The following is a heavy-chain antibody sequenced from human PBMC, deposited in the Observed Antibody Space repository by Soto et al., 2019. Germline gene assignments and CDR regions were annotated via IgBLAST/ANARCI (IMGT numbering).Heavy chain of an antibody. Sequence: QVQLQESGPGLVKPSDTLSLICAVSGYSISSSNWWGWIRQPPGKGLEWIGNIYYSGSAYYNRALKSRVTMSVDTSKNPFSLKLNSVTAVDTAVYYCARGDYAKAFDIWGQGTTVTVSS. CDR3: ARGDYAKAFDI. J-gene: IGHJ3*02. CDR2: IYYSGSA. V-gene: IGHV4-28*03. D-gene: IGHD2-2*01. CDR1: GYSISSSNW.